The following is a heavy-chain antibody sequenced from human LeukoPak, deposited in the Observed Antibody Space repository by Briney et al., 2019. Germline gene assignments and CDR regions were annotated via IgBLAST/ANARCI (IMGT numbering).Heavy chain of an antibody. CDR2: IYHSGST. V-gene: IGHV4-38-2*02. J-gene: IGHJ5*02. Sequence: SETLSLTCTVSGYSISTDYYWGWIRQPPGKGLEWIGNIYHSGSTYYNPSLKSRVTISVDTSKNQFSLKLSSVTAADTAVYYCARSHCGGDCYSGNWFDPWGQGTLVTVSS. D-gene: IGHD2-21*02. CDR1: GYSISTDYY. CDR3: ARSHCGGDCYSGNWFDP.